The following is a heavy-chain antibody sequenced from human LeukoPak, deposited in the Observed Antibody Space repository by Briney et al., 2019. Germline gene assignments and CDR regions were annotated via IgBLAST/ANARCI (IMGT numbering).Heavy chain of an antibody. CDR2: ISAYNGNT. CDR1: GYTFTSYG. D-gene: IGHD3-22*01. CDR3: ARADYYDSSGHEDY. V-gene: IGHV1-18*01. Sequence: APVKVSCKASGYTFTSYGISWVRQAPGQGLEWMGWISAYNGNTNYAQKLQGRVTMTTDTSTSTAYMELRSLRSDDTAVYYCARADYYDSSGHEDYWGQGTLVTVSS. J-gene: IGHJ4*02.